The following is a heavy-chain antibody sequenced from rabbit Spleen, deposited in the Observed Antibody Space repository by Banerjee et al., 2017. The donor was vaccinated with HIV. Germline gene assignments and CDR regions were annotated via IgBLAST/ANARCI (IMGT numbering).Heavy chain of an antibody. J-gene: IGHJ4*01. CDR2: IYTSTSGST. D-gene: IGHD4-2*01. V-gene: IGHV1S40*01. CDR1: GFTFSSSYW. CDR3: ARGGYGGHIYSMGL. Sequence: QSLEESGGDLVKPGASLALTCTVSGFTFSSSYWICWVRQAPGKGLELIACIYTSTSGSTYYASWAKGRFTISKTSSTTVTLQMTSLTVADTATYFCARGGYGGHIYSMGLWGPGTLVTVS.